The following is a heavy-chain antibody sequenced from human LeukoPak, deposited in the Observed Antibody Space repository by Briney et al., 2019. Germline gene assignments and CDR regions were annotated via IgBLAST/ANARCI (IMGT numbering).Heavy chain of an antibody. CDR1: GFTFSSYS. CDR2: ISSSSSTI. V-gene: IGHV3-48*04. J-gene: IGHJ4*02. D-gene: IGHD1-26*01. Sequence: PGGSLRLSCAASGFTFSSYSMNWVRQAPGKGREWVSYISSSSSTIYYADSVKGRFTISRDNAKNSLYLQMNSLRAEDTAVYYCARDTHESEWELLFDYWGQGTLVTVSS. CDR3: ARDTHESEWELLFDY.